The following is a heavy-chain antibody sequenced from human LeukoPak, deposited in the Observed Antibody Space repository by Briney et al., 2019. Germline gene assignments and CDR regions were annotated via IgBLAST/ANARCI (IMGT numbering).Heavy chain of an antibody. CDR1: GGSISSYY. J-gene: IGHJ4*02. D-gene: IGHD6-19*01. CDR2: IYYSGST. V-gene: IGHV4-39*01. CDR3: AIPGYSSGWPFDF. Sequence: SETLSLTCTVSGGSISSYYWGWIRQPPGKGLEWIGSIYYSGSTYYNPSLKSRVTISVDTSKNQFSLKLSSVTAADTAVYYCAIPGYSSGWPFDFWGQGTLVTVSS.